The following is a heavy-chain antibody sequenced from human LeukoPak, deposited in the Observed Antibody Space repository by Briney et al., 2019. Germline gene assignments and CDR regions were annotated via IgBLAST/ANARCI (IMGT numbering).Heavy chain of an antibody. J-gene: IGHJ4*02. CDR3: ARLTGYDWESSFDY. CDR1: GGSISSSSYY. CDR2: IYYSGST. D-gene: IGHD5-12*01. V-gene: IGHV4-61*01. Sequence: SETLSLTCTVSGGSISSSSYYWSWIRQPPGKGLEWIGYIYYSGSTNYNPSLKSRVTISVDTSKNQFSLKLSSVTAADTAVYFCARLTGYDWESSFDYWGQGTLVTVSS.